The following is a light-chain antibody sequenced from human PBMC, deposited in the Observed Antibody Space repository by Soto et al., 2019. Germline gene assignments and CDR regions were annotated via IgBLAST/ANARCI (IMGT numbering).Light chain of an antibody. CDR3: GTWYSSLSVVV. V-gene: IGLV1-51*02. Sequence: QSVLTQPPSVSAAPGQKVTISCSGSSSNIGNNYVSWYQQLPGTAPKLLIYENNKRPSGIPDRFSGSKSGTSATLGITGLQTGDEDDYYCGTWYSSLSVVVFGGGTKLTVL. CDR2: ENN. J-gene: IGLJ2*01. CDR1: SSNIGNNY.